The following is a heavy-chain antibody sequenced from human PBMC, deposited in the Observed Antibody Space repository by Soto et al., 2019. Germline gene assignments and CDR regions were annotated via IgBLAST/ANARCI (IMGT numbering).Heavy chain of an antibody. CDR3: VQDDYYDSSGXPXGTXDX. D-gene: IGHD3-22*01. J-gene: IGHJ4*02. CDR2: MISNGGMT. Sequence: GGSLRLPCSAAGFTIRSYAMHWVRQAPGNGLEYVSAMISNGGMTYYADSVKGRFTISRDNCKNTLYLQMRSLRDEETAVYYCVQDDYYDSSGXPXGTXDXWXXGTLVTVPS. V-gene: IGHV3-64D*06. CDR1: GFTIRSYA.